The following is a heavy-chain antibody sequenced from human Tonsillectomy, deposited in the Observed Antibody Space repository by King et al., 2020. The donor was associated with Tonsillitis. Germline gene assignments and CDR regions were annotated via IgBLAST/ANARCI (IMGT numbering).Heavy chain of an antibody. CDR1: GYNFTSYW. CDR2: IYPGDSDT. Sequence: QLVQSGAEVKKPGESLKISCKGSGYNFTSYWIGWVRQMPGKGLEWMGIIYPGDSDTRYSPSFQGQVTISADKSISTAYLQWSSLKASDTAMYYCARLGWHGSGSYYHGWFDPWGQGTLVTVSS. V-gene: IGHV5-51*01. CDR3: ARLGWHGSGSYYHGWFDP. J-gene: IGHJ5*02. D-gene: IGHD3-10*01.